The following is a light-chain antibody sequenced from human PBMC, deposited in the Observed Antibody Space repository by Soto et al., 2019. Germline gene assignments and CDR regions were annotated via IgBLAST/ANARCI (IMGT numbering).Light chain of an antibody. V-gene: IGKV3-20*01. J-gene: IGKJ3*01. CDR1: QSVSSSY. CDR3: QQYGGSPPKFT. Sequence: EIVLTQSPGTLSLSPGERATLSCRASQSVSSSYLAWYQQKPGQAPRLLIYGASSRATGIPDRFSGSGSGTDFTLTISRLEPEDFAVYYCQQYGGSPPKFTFGPGTKVDIK. CDR2: GAS.